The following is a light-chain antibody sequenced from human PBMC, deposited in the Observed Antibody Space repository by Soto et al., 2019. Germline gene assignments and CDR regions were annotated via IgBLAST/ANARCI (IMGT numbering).Light chain of an antibody. CDR3: QQRVHWLT. CDR1: QSVSAY. CDR2: DVS. V-gene: IGKV3-11*01. Sequence: TQSPSSLSASVGDTVTVTCRASQSVSAYLAWYQQKAGQAPRLLIYDVSNRAPGIPARFTGSGSGTDFTLTISSLEPEDSAVYYCQQRVHWLTFGGGTKVDI. J-gene: IGKJ4*01.